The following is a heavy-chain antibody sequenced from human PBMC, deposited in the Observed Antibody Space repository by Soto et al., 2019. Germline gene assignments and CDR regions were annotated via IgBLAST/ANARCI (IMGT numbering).Heavy chain of an antibody. CDR1: GGTFSSYA. CDR2: IIPILGTA. V-gene: IGHV1-69*13. D-gene: IGHD1-26*01. CDR3: ARSLVGATPSDAFDI. J-gene: IGHJ3*02. Sequence: GASVKVSCKASGGTFSSYAISWVRQAPGQGLEWMGGIIPILGTANYAQKFQGRVTITADESTSTAYMELSSLRSEDTAVYYCARSLVGATPSDAFDIWGQGTMVT.